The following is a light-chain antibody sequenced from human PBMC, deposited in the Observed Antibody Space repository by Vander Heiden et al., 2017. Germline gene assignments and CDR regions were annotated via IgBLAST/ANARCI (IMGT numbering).Light chain of an antibody. CDR3: GTYAGFRGV. J-gene: IGLJ3*02. CDR2: DIS. Sequence: ALPQSASVSGSPGQSTTISSTRTRRHIVSYNLASWYQQQPGNVPTLIIYDISERASGVSSRSSGSKSGNTATLTISGLQDDDEADYYCGTYAGFRGVFGAGTKVTVL. V-gene: IGLV2-23*02. CDR1: RRHIVSYNL.